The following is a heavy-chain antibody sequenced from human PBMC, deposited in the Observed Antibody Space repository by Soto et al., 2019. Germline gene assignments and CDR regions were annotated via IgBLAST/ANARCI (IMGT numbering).Heavy chain of an antibody. J-gene: IGHJ4*02. CDR2: IYYSGST. V-gene: IGHV4-39*07. Sequence: PSETLSLTCTVSGGSISSSSYYWGWIRQPPGKGLEWIGSIYYSGSTYYNPSLKSRVTISVDTSKNQFSLKLSSVTAADTAVYFCARAPRGNYGYPSYFDYWGKGTLVTVSS. CDR3: ARAPRGNYGYPSYFDY. D-gene: IGHD3-16*01. CDR1: GGSISSSSYY.